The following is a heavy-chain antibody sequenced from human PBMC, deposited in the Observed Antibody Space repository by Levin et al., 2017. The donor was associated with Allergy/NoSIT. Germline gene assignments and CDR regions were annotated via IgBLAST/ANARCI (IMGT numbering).Heavy chain of an antibody. J-gene: IGHJ6*02. CDR1: GFNFPSSA. CDR3: GAGASRQYVLDI. D-gene: IGHD4/OR15-4a*01. V-gene: IGHV1-58*01. Sequence: KISCKASGFNFPSSAVHWVRHARGQGLEWIGWIVVDSGDTHYGQQFQERVTITRDMSTSTAYMELSSLTSEDTAVYFCGAGASRQYVLDIWGQGTTVTVSS. CDR2: IVVDSGDT.